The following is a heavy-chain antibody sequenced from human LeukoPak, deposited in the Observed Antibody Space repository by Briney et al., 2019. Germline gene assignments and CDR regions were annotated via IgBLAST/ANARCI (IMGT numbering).Heavy chain of an antibody. Sequence: PGGSLRLSCEASGFTFSNYAMHWVRQAPGKGLEWVAVMSYDGSNEYYADSVKGRFTISRDNSKNTLYLQMNSLRAEDTAIYYCARESYGDCYFDYWGQGTLVTVSS. CDR1: GFTFSNYA. D-gene: IGHD4-17*01. V-gene: IGHV3-30*04. CDR2: MSYDGSNE. CDR3: ARESYGDCYFDY. J-gene: IGHJ4*02.